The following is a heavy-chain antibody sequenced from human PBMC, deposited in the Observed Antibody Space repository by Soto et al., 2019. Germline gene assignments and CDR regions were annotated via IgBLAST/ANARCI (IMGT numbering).Heavy chain of an antibody. V-gene: IGHV3-9*01. CDR1: GFTFDDYA. Sequence: VQLVESGGGLVQPGRSLRLSCVASGFTFDDYAMHWVRQAPGKGLEWVSGIQWNSAHIAYVDSVGGRFTISRDNAQNSLYLQMNSLRPEDTALYYCAKGLPVFYYGVDVWGQGTTVTVSS. CDR2: IQWNSAHI. CDR3: AKGLPVFYYGVDV. J-gene: IGHJ6*02.